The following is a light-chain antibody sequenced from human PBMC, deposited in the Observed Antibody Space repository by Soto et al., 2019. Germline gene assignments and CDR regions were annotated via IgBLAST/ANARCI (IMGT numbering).Light chain of an antibody. V-gene: IGKV3-20*01. J-gene: IGKJ4*01. CDR1: QSVSSSY. CDR3: QQYGSSPPALT. CDR2: GAS. Sequence: EIVLTQSPGDLSLSQGERATLSCRASQSVSSSYLAWYQQKPGQAPRLLIYGASSRATGIPDRFSGSGSGTDFTLTISRLEPEDFAVYYCQQYGSSPPALTFGGGTKVDIK.